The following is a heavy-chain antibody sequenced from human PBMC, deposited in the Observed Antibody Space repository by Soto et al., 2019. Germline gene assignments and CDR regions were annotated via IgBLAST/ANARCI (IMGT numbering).Heavy chain of an antibody. V-gene: IGHV4-39*01. J-gene: IGHJ6*02. CDR3: VRQSDYNAMDV. CDR2: FYYSGST. CDR1: GGSISSSSYY. Sequence: QLQLQESGPGLVKPSETLSLTCTVSGGSISSSSYYWGWIRQPPGKGLEWIGTFYYSGSTYYNPSLKSRVTISVDTSKNQFSLKLNSVTATDTAVYYCVRQSDYNAMDVWGQGTTVTVSS.